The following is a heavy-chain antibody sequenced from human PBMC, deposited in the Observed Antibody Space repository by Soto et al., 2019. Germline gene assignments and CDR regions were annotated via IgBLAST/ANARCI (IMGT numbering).Heavy chain of an antibody. J-gene: IGHJ4*02. CDR3: AREGGESSDGLYYFDS. CDR1: GGSTSSDNY. D-gene: IGHD3-16*01. CDR2: IYYSGTT. V-gene: IGHV4-30-4*01. Sequence: QVQLQESGPGLVKPSQTLSLTCTVSGGSTSSDNYWSWIRQPPGKGLEWIGHIYYSGTTNYNPSLTSRLAISIDTSKNQFSLKLSSVTAADTAVYFCAREGGESSDGLYYFDSWGQGSLVTVSS.